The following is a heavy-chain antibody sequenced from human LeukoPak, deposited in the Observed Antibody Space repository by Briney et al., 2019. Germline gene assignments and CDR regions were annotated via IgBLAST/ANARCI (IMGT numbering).Heavy chain of an antibody. D-gene: IGHD2-2*02. Sequence: ASVKVSCKASGYTFTGYYMHWVRQAPGQGLEWMGWINPNSGGTNYARKFQGRVTMTRDTSISTAYMELSRLRSDDTAVYYCARVGYCSSTSCYTFDYWGQGTLVTVSS. J-gene: IGHJ4*02. CDR3: ARVGYCSSTSCYTFDY. CDR2: INPNSGGT. V-gene: IGHV1-2*02. CDR1: GYTFTGYY.